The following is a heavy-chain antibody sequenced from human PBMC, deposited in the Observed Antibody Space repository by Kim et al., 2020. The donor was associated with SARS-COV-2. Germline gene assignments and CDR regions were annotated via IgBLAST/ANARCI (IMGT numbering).Heavy chain of an antibody. V-gene: IGHV3-48*02. Sequence: GGSLRLSCAASGFTFSSYSMNWVRQAPGKGLEWVSYISSSSSTIYYADSVKGRFTISRDNAKNSLYLQMNSLRDEDTAVYYCARDLEVLLWFGESQHAFDICGQGTMVTVSS. CDR2: ISSSSSTI. J-gene: IGHJ3*02. CDR3: ARDLEVLLWFGESQHAFDI. D-gene: IGHD3-10*01. CDR1: GFTFSSYS.